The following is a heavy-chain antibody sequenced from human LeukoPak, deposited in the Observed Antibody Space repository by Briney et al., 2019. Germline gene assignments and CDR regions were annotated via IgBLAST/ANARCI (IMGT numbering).Heavy chain of an antibody. D-gene: IGHD3-9*01. CDR2: IYTSGST. Sequence: SETLSLTCTVSGGSISSYYWSWIRQPAGKGLEWIGRIYTSGSTNYNPSLKSRVTMSVDTSKNQFSLKLSSVTAADTAVYYCARVDLRYFDWLSTYYFDYWGQGTLVTVSS. V-gene: IGHV4-4*07. CDR3: ARVDLRYFDWLSTYYFDY. CDR1: GGSISSYY. J-gene: IGHJ4*02.